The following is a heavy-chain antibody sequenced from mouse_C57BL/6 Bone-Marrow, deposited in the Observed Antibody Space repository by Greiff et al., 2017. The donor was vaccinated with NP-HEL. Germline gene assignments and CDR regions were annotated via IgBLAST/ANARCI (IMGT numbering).Heavy chain of an antibody. CDR3: TTGSNYPYYFDD. V-gene: IGHV14-1*01. CDR2: IDPEDGDT. J-gene: IGHJ2*01. D-gene: IGHD2-5*01. CDR1: GFTITDYY. Sequence: EVQLMESGAELVRPGASVKLSCTASGFTITDYYMHWVKQRPEQGLEWIGRIDPEDGDTEYAPKFQGKATMTADTSSNTAYLQLSSLTSEDTAVYYCTTGSNYPYYFDDWGQGTTLTVSS.